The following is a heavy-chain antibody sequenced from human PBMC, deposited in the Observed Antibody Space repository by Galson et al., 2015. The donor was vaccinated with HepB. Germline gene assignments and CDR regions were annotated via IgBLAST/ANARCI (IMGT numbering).Heavy chain of an antibody. CDR1: GGSISSGSHY. CDR2: IYYSGST. CDR3: ARDKYDSSGFDY. V-gene: IGHV4-39*07. J-gene: IGHJ4*02. Sequence: TLSLTCTVSGGSISSGSHYWGWIRQPPGKGLEWIGSIYYSGSTYYNPSLKSRVTISVDTSKNQFSLKLTSVTAADTAVYSCARDKYDSSGFDYWGQGTLVTVSS. D-gene: IGHD3-22*01.